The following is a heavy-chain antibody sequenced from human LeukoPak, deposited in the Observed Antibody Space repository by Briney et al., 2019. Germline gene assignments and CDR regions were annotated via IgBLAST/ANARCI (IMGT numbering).Heavy chain of an antibody. CDR1: GFTFSSYW. Sequence: GGSLRLSCTASGFTFSSYWMHWVRQAPGKGLVWVSRINTDGSSTSYADSVKGRFTISRDNAKNTLYLQMNSLRAEDTAVYYCARDRVSETYYDFWSGYHSLDYWGQGTLVTVSS. V-gene: IGHV3-74*01. D-gene: IGHD3-3*01. CDR2: INTDGSST. CDR3: ARDRVSETYYDFWSGYHSLDY. J-gene: IGHJ4*02.